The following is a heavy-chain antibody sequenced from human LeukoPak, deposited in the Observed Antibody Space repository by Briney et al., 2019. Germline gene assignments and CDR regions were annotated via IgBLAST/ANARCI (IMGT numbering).Heavy chain of an antibody. CDR3: ASPLYYDFWSGYYNTFDI. V-gene: IGHV3-30*03. D-gene: IGHD3-3*01. J-gene: IGHJ3*02. CDR2: ISYDGSSK. Sequence: GGSLRLSCAASGFTFSNYAMHWVRQAPGKGLEWVAIISYDGSSKYYADSVKGRFTISRDNSKNTLYLQMNSLGPEDTAMYYFASPLYYDFWSGYYNTFDIWGQGTMVTVSS. CDR1: GFTFSNYA.